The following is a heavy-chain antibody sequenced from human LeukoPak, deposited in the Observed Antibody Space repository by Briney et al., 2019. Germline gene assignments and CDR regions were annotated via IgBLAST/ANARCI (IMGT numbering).Heavy chain of an antibody. CDR2: ISYDGSNK. J-gene: IGHJ3*02. V-gene: IGHV3-30-3*01. D-gene: IGHD3-16*01. CDR3: ASPISWGGAFDI. Sequence: QPGGSLRLSCAASGFTFSSYAMHWVRQAPGKGLEWVAVISYDGSNKYYADSVKGRFTISRDNSKNTLYLQMNSLRAEDAAVYYCASPISWGGAFDIWGQGTMVTVSS. CDR1: GFTFSSYA.